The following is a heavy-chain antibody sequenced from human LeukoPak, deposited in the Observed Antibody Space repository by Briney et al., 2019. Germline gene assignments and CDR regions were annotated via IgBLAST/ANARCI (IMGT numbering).Heavy chain of an antibody. V-gene: IGHV3-66*01. CDR1: GFTVSSNY. Sequence: GGSLRLSCAASGFTVSSNYMSWVRQAPGKGLEWVSVIYSGGSTYYADSVKGRFTISRDNSKNTLYLQMNSLRAEDTAVYYCAKLKPYYDILTGAFDIWGQGTMVTVSS. CDR2: IYSGGST. CDR3: AKLKPYYDILTGAFDI. J-gene: IGHJ3*02. D-gene: IGHD3-9*01.